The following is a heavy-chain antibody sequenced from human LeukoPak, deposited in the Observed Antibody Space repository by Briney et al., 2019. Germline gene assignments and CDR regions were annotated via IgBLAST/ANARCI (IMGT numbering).Heavy chain of an antibody. CDR1: GFDFDDYA. V-gene: IGHV3-9*01. CDR3: AKDVYSSTLAPEGY. D-gene: IGHD6-13*01. CDR2: ITWNSAGV. Sequence: GGSLRLSCAASGFDFDDYAMHWVRQAPGKGLEWATGITWNSAGVGYADSVKGRFTISRDNAKNSLYLQMKSLTTEDTALYFCAKDVYSSTLAPEGYWGQGTLVSVSS. J-gene: IGHJ4*02.